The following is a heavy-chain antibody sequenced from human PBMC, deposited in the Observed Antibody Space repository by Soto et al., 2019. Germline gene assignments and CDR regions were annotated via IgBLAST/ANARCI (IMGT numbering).Heavy chain of an antibody. Sequence: EVQLVESGGGLVKPGGSLRLSCAASGFTFSSYSMNWVRQAPGKGLEWVSSISSSSSYIYYADSVKGRFTISRDNAKNSLYLQMNSLRAEDTAVYYCAREGVYGSGSYTLDYWGQGTLVTVSS. J-gene: IGHJ4*02. CDR1: GFTFSSYS. CDR2: ISSSSSYI. D-gene: IGHD3-10*01. V-gene: IGHV3-21*01. CDR3: AREGVYGSGSYTLDY.